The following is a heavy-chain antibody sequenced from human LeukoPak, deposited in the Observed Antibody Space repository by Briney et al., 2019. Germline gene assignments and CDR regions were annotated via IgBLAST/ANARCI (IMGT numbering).Heavy chain of an antibody. CDR1: GFTFSDYY. D-gene: IGHD6-13*01. CDR2: ISSSGSTI. J-gene: IGHJ4*02. V-gene: IGHV3-11*04. Sequence: SGGSLRLSCAASGFTFSDYYMSWIRQAPGKGLEWVSYISSSGSTIYYADSVKGRFTISRDNAKNSLYLQMNSLRAEDTAVYYCARVIAAAAYCVDYWGQGTLVTVSS. CDR3: ARVIAAAAYCVDY.